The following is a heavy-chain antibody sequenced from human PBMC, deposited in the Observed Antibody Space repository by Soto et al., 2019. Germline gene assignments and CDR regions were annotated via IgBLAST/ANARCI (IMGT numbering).Heavy chain of an antibody. CDR2: VFYTGTT. V-gene: IGHV4-61*01. CDR3: ASDTGTSIHN. CDR1: GGPVSTESYY. J-gene: IGHJ4*02. D-gene: IGHD2-21*01. Sequence: PSETLSLTCTVTGGPVSTESYYWSWMRQSPGKGLEWIGYVFYTGTTNYNPSLKSRVTVSVDTSKNQFSLTLSAMTAADTAVYFCASDTGTSIHNWGLGILVT.